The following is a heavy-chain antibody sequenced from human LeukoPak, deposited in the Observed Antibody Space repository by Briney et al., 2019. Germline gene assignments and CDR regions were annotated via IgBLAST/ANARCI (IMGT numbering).Heavy chain of an antibody. CDR1: GFSLSTSGVG. V-gene: IGHV2-5*02. J-gene: IGHJ4*02. Sequence: GSGPTLVKPTQTLTLTCTFSGFSLSTSGVGVGWIRQPPGKALEWLELFYWDDDKRYSPSLKSRLTITKDASKSQMVLTMTDMDPVDTATYYCARIIVPQYYFDYWGQGTLVTVSS. CDR2: FYWDDDK. CDR3: ARIIVPQYYFDY. D-gene: IGHD2/OR15-2a*01.